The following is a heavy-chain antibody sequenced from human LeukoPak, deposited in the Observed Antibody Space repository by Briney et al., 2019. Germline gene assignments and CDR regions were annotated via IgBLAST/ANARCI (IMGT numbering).Heavy chain of an antibody. CDR2: INHSGST. V-gene: IGHV4-34*01. CDR1: GGSFSGYY. J-gene: IGHJ5*02. Sequence: SETLSLTCAVYGGSFSGYYWSWIRQPPGKGLEWIGEINHSGSTNYNPSLKSRVTILVDTSKNQFSLKLSSVTAADTAVYYCARGLTTVSSYNWFDPWGQETLVTVSS. D-gene: IGHD4-11*01. CDR3: ARGLTTVSSYNWFDP.